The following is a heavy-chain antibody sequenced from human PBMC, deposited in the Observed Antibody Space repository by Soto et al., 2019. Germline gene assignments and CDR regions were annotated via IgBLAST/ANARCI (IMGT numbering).Heavy chain of an antibody. CDR3: ARDTAVAGTEWFDP. D-gene: IGHD6-19*01. Sequence: GASVKVSCKASGGTFSSYAISWVRQAPGQGLEWMGGIIPIFGTANYAQKFQGGVTITADESTSTAYMELSSLRSEDTAVYYCARDTAVAGTEWFDPWGQGTLVTVSS. CDR1: GGTFSSYA. J-gene: IGHJ5*02. CDR2: IIPIFGTA. V-gene: IGHV1-69*13.